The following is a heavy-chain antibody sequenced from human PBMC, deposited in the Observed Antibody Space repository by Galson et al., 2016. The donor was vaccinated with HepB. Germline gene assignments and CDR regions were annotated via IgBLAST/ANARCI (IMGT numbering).Heavy chain of an antibody. D-gene: IGHD2-15*01. Sequence: ETLSLTCTVSGDSISSSISDWGWIRQTPGEGLEWIGSVYRSGSVYYNPSLRSRVTMSVDLTKNQFPLNLSSVTAADTAVYYCAPLGYCSGDTCHRVYWGQGTLVTVSS. J-gene: IGHJ4*02. V-gene: IGHV4-39*06. CDR1: GDSISSSISD. CDR3: APLGYCSGDTCHRVY. CDR2: VYRSGSV.